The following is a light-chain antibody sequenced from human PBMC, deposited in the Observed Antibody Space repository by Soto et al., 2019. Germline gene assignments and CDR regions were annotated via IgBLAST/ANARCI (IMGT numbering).Light chain of an antibody. CDR2: SNN. CDR1: SSNIGSNS. Sequence: QAVVTQPPSASGTPGQRVTISCSGSSSNIGSNSVNWYQQLPGTAPKLLIYSNNQRPSGVPDRFSGSTSGTSASLAISGLQSEDEADYYCAAWDASLNGPVFGGGTKLTVL. CDR3: AAWDASLNGPV. V-gene: IGLV1-44*01. J-gene: IGLJ2*01.